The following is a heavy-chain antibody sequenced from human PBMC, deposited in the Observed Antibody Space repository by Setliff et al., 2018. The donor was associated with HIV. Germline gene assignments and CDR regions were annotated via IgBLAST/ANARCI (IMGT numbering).Heavy chain of an antibody. CDR2: ISSSSSYT. CDR3: AKVGREYNGYDLTFDS. D-gene: IGHD5-12*01. CDR1: GFTFSDYY. V-gene: IGHV3-11*05. J-gene: IGHJ4*02. Sequence: PGGSLRLSCAASGFTFSDYYMSWIRQAPGKGLEWVSYISSSSSYTNYADSVKGRFTISRDNAKNSLYLQMNSLRAEDTAVYYCAKVGREYNGYDLTFDSWGQGTPVTVSS.